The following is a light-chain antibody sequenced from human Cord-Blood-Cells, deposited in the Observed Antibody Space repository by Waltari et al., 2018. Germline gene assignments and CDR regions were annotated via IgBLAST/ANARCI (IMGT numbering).Light chain of an antibody. V-gene: IGLV2-14*04. CDR3: SSYTSSSTLPV. CDR2: DVS. CDR1: SSDVGGYNY. Sequence: GQSITISCTGTSSDVGGYNYVSWYQQHPGKAPKLMIYDVSNRPSGVSNRFSGSKSGNTASLTISGLQAEDEADYYCSSYTSSSTLPVFGGGTKLTVL. J-gene: IGLJ2*01.